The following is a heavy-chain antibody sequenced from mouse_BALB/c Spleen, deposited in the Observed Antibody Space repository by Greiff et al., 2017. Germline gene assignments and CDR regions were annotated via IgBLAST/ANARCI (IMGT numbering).Heavy chain of an antibody. CDR2: INPYNGDT. J-gene: IGHJ4*01. CDR1: GYSFTGYF. Sequence: LVESGPELVKPGASVKISCKASGYSFTGYFMNWVKQSHGKSLEWIGRINPYNGDTFYNQKFKGKATLTVDKSSSTAHMELLSLTSEDSAVYYCGRRGNGNYYYAMDYWGQGTSVTVSS. D-gene: IGHD2-1*01. V-gene: IGHV1-37*01. CDR3: GRRGNGNYYYAMDY.